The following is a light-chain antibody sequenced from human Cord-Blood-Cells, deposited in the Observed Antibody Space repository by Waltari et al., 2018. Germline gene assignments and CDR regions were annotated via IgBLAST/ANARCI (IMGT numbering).Light chain of an antibody. CDR3: SSYTSSSTWV. Sequence: QSALTQPASVSGSPGQSITISCTGTSSDVGGYNYVSWYQQHPGKATKLMLYDVSTRPVGVSNRFPFSNSGITASLAISGVQAAGEADYYCSSYTSSSTWVFGGGTKLTVL. J-gene: IGLJ3*02. CDR2: DVS. CDR1: SSDVGGYNY. V-gene: IGLV2-14*03.